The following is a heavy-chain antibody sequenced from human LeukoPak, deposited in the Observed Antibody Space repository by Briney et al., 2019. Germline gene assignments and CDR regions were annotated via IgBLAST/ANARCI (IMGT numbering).Heavy chain of an antibody. V-gene: IGHV4-30-4*08. CDR2: IYYSGST. J-gene: IGHJ6*04. CDR1: GGSISSGDYY. CDR3: ARGRGAYYYDSSASSGMDD. D-gene: IGHD3-22*01. Sequence: PSETLSLTCTVSGGSISSGDYYWSWIRQPPGKGLEWIGYIYYSGSTYYNPSLKSRVTISVDTSKNQFSLKLSSVTAADTAVYYCARGRGAYYYDSSASSGMDDWGKGTTVTVSS.